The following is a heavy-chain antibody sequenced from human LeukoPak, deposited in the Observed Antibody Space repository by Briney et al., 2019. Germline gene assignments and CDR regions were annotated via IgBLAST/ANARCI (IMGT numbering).Heavy chain of an antibody. Sequence: GGSLRLSCAASGFTFSNYWMHWVRQAPGKGLVWVSRINSDGSSTSYADSVKGRFTISRDNAKNTLYLQMNSLRAEDTAVYYCARADYYDSSGSDYWGQGTLVTVSS. V-gene: IGHV3-74*01. CDR3: ARADYYDSSGSDY. J-gene: IGHJ4*02. CDR2: INSDGSST. D-gene: IGHD3-22*01. CDR1: GFTFSNYW.